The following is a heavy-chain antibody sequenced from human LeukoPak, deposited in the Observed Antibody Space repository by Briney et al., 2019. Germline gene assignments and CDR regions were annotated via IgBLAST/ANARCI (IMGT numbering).Heavy chain of an antibody. CDR2: IYYSGST. Sequence: SETLSLTCTVSGGSISSYYWSWIRQPPGKGLEWIGYIYYSGSTNYNPSLKSRVTISVDTSKNQFSLKLSSVTAADTAVYYCARTAKPRDAFDIWGQGTMVTVSS. CDR3: ARTAKPRDAFDI. CDR1: GGSISSYY. V-gene: IGHV4-59*01. J-gene: IGHJ3*02. D-gene: IGHD2-2*01.